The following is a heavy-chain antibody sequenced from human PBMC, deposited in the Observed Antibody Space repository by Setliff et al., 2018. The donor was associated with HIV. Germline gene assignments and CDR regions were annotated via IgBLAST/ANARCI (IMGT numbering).Heavy chain of an antibody. J-gene: IGHJ6*02. CDR1: GYTFTTYG. Sequence: ASVKVSCKASGYTFTTYGVNWVRQAPGQGLEWMGWINSYNGNTKFAQKFQGRVTMTTDTSTTTAFMELRSLKADDTGIYYCSRSGVPPYYYYRMDVWGQGTTVTVS. CDR3: SRSGVPPYYYYRMDV. CDR2: INSYNGNT. V-gene: IGHV1-18*04. D-gene: IGHD3-22*01.